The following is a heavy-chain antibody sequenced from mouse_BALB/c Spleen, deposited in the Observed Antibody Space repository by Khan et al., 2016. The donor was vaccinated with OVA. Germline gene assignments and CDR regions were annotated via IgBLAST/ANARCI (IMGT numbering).Heavy chain of an antibody. V-gene: IGHV3-2*02. CDR1: GYSITSGYG. D-gene: IGHD1-2*01. Sequence: EVQLQESGPGLVKPSQSLSLTCTVTGYSITSGYGWNWIRQFPGNKLEWMGYISYSGSTNYNPSLKSRISITRDTSKNQFVLQLNSVTTENTATYYCARTARIKYWGQGTTLTVSS. J-gene: IGHJ2*01. CDR3: ARTARIKY. CDR2: ISYSGST.